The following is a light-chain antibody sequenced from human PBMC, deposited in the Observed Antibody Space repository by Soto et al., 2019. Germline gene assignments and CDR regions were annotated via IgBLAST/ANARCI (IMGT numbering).Light chain of an antibody. CDR1: NGHSSYA. Sequence: QLVLTQSPSASASLGASVKLTCTLTNGHSSYAIAWHQQQPEKGPRYLMKLNSDGSHSKGDGIPDRFSGSSSGAERYLTISSLQSEDEADYCCQTWGTGIQVFGGGTKLTVL. V-gene: IGLV4-69*01. CDR2: LNSDGSH. J-gene: IGLJ3*02. CDR3: QTWGTGIQV.